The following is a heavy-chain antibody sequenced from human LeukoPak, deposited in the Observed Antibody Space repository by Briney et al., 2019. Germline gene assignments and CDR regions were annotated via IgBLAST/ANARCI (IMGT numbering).Heavy chain of an antibody. D-gene: IGHD3-3*01. CDR1: GFTFSDYF. V-gene: IGHV3-23*01. CDR3: AKDGDSRPTRSHHDY. CDR2: ISGGGSTT. J-gene: IGHJ4*02. Sequence: PGGSLRLSRAASGFTFSDYFMSWVRQAPGKGLEWVSAISGGGSTTSYADSVKGRFTISRDNSKNTLYLQMNSLRAEDTAVYYCAKDGDSRPTRSHHDYWGQGTLVTVSS.